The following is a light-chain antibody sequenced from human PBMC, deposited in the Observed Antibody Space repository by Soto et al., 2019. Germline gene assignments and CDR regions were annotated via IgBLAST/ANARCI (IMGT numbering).Light chain of an antibody. Sequence: QSVLTQPPSASGSPGQSVTISCTGTSSDIGGCDCVSWYQQNPGKAPKLIIYEVTKRPSGVPDRFSGSKSGNTASLTVSGLQAEDELFYYCSSYAGGNIHIYVFVTGSIVTVL. J-gene: IGLJ1*01. CDR3: SSYAGGNIHIYV. V-gene: IGLV2-8*01. CDR2: EVT. CDR1: SSDIGGCDC.